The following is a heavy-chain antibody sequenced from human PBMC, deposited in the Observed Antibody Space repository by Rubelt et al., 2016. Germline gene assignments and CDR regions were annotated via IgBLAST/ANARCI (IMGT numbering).Heavy chain of an antibody. V-gene: IGHV3-30*14. CDR3: VKRGLTDYPMFYFDY. Sequence: QVQLVESGGGVVQPGRSLRLSCAVSGFTFRNYAMHWVRQAQGKGLEGVAVISNDGSNKNYADSVKGRFTISRDNSKNTLYLQNSSPRAVDTAVYFCVKRGLTDYPMFYFDYWGQGTLVTVSS. J-gene: IGHJ4*02. D-gene: IGHD3-9*01. CDR1: GFTFRNYA. CDR2: ISNDGSNK.